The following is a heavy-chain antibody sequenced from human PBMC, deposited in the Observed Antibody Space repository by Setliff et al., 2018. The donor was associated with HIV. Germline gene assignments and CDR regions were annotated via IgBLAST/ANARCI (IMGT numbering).Heavy chain of an antibody. V-gene: IGHV4-4*09. CDR3: ARLGRAIDDGGSSLRLDF. Sequence: PSETLSLTCVVSDDSFSNYDWTWIRQSPGKALEWIGYISSSGTTTYNPSLRSRVTISIETSNTRFSLWLRSATAADTATYFCARLGRAIDDGGSSLRLDFWGQGMPVTVSS. D-gene: IGHD2-21*01. J-gene: IGHJ4*02. CDR1: DDSFSNYD. CDR2: ISSSGTT.